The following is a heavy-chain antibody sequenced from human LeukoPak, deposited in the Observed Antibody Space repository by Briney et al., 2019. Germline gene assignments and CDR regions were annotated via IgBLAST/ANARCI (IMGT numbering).Heavy chain of an antibody. CDR1: GYTLTRYY. V-gene: IGHV1-46*01. CDR2: INPTGGST. J-gene: IGHJ6*03. D-gene: IGHD6-6*01. Sequence: ASVKGSCKASGYTLTRYYMHWVRQAPGQGLAWVGLINPTGGSTGYAQKVQGRVTMARDMSTSTDYMELSSLRSEDTAIYYCARVAARPGHCYYYYMDVWGKGNTVTVSS. CDR3: ARVAARPGHCYYYYMDV.